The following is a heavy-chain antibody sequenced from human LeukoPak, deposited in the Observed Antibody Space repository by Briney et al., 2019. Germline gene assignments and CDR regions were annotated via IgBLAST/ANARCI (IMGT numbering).Heavy chain of an antibody. Sequence: IPSETLSLTCTVSGGSISSYYWSWIRQPPGKGLEWIGYIYYSGSTNYNPSLKSRVTISVDTSKNQSSLKQSSVTAADTAVYYCARRIAAAPGPFDYWGQGTLVTVSS. J-gene: IGHJ4*02. CDR3: ARRIAAAPGPFDY. CDR2: IYYSGST. V-gene: IGHV4-59*01. CDR1: GGSISSYY. D-gene: IGHD6-13*01.